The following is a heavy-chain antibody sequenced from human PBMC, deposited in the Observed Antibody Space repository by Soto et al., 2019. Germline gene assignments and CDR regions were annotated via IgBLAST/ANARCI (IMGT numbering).Heavy chain of an antibody. V-gene: IGHV3-48*01. CDR1: GFTFSSYS. D-gene: IGHD2-15*01. J-gene: IGHJ1*01. Sequence: EVQLVESGGGLVQPGGSLRLSCAASGFTFSSYSMNWVRQAPGKGLEWITYISGSSGTIYYADSVKGRFTISRDNAKNSLFLQMTSLRADDTAVYYCARDDGYCAGVSCYSVYFQHWGQGTLVTVSS. CDR3: ARDDGYCAGVSCYSVYFQH. CDR2: ISGSSGTI.